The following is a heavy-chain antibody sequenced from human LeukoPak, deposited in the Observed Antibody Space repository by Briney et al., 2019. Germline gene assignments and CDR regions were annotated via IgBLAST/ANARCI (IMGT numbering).Heavy chain of an antibody. D-gene: IGHD2-21*02. V-gene: IGHV4-30-2*01. J-gene: IGHJ4*02. CDR3: VRGSEDCGGDCYSQ. Sequence: SQTLSLTCAVSGGSVSSGGFSWRWIRQPPGKGLECIGSISHTGSTYYNPSLKSRVTMLVDTSKNQFSLNLRSVTAADTAVYYCVRGSEDCGGDCYSQWGQGTLVTVSS. CDR1: GGSVSSGGFS. CDR2: ISHTGST.